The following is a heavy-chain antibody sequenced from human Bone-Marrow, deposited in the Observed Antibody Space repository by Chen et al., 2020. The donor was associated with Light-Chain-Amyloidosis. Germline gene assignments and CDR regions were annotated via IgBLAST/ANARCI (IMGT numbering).Heavy chain of an antibody. Sequence: DVQLVETGGGLIKPGGSLILSCAASGCTVSSIYMNWVRKAPGKGPEWVAVIYNNDGGGTHYPDSVSSRFAISSDKSKNTVYLQMISLRVEDTAIYYCARGSTAAGGLGSGYFDSWGQGILGTVSS. D-gene: IGHD6-13*01. CDR2: IYNNDGGGT. CDR1: GCTVSSIY. V-gene: IGHV3-53*02. CDR3: ARGSTAAGGLGSGYFDS. J-gene: IGHJ4*02.